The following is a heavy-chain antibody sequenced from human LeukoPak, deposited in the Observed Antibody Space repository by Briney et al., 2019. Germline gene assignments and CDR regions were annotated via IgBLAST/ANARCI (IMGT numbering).Heavy chain of an antibody. V-gene: IGHV1-8*01. D-gene: IGHD3-3*01. CDR1: GYTFTSYD. J-gene: IGHJ6*03. CDR3: ARVLSYYDFWSGYYGSYYYYYMDV. Sequence: GASVKVSCKASGYTFTSYDIHWVRQATGQGLEWMGWMNPNSGNTGYAQKFQGRVTMTRNTSISTAYMELSSLRSEDTAVYYCARVLSYYDFWSGYYGSYYYYYMDVWGKGTTVTVSS. CDR2: MNPNSGNT.